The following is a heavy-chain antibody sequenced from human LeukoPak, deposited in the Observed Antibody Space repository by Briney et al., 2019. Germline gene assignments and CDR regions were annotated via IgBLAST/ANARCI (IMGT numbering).Heavy chain of an antibody. V-gene: IGHV4-59*01. J-gene: IGHJ4*02. CDR3: ARDPKGYCSSTSCYTPNY. CDR2: IYYSGST. CDR1: GGSISSYY. D-gene: IGHD2-2*02. Sequence: SETLSLTCTVSGGSISSYYWSWIRQPPGKGLEWIGYIYYSGSTNYNPSLKSRVTISVDTSKNQFSLKLSSVTAADTAVYYCARDPKGYCSSTSCYTPNYWGQGTLVTVSS.